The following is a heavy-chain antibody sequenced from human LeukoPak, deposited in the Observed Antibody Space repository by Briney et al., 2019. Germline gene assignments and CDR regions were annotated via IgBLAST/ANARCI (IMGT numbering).Heavy chain of an antibody. CDR3: TRVVRIQLWLSELDWFDP. J-gene: IGHJ5*02. V-gene: IGHV3-49*04. CDR2: VRSKAYGGTT. Sequence: GGSLRLSCTASGFTFGDYAMSWVRQAPGKGLEWVGFVRSKAYGGTTEYAASVKGRFTISRDDSKSIAYLQMNSLKTEDTAVYYCTRVVRIQLWLSELDWFDPWGQGTLVTVSS. CDR1: GFTFGDYA. D-gene: IGHD5-18*01.